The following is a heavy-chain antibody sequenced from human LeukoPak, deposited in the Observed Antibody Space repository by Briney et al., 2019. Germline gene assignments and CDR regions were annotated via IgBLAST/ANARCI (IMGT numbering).Heavy chain of an antibody. J-gene: IGHJ6*03. Sequence: PSGTLSLTCAVSGGSISSSNWWSWVRQPPGKGLEWIGEIYHSGSTNYNPSLKSRVTISVDKSKNQFSLKLSSVTAADTAVYYCARSFDWPRRSDYYYYYMDVWGKGTTVTISS. CDR2: IYHSGST. CDR3: ARSFDWPRRSDYYYYYMDV. CDR1: GGSISSSNW. D-gene: IGHD3-9*01. V-gene: IGHV4-4*02.